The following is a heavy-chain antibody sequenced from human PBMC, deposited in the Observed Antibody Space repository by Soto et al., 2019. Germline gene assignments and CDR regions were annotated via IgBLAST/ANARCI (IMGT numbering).Heavy chain of an antibody. J-gene: IGHJ3*02. CDR3: ARDFDLYYYDSSGLDAFDI. D-gene: IGHD3-22*01. CDR2: INHSGST. Sequence: PSETLSLTCAVYGGSFSGYYWSWIRQPPGKGLEWIGEINHSGSTNYNPSLKSRVTISVDTSKNQFSLKLSSVTAADTAVYYCARDFDLYYYDSSGLDAFDIWGQGTMVTVSS. CDR1: GGSFSGYY. V-gene: IGHV4-34*01.